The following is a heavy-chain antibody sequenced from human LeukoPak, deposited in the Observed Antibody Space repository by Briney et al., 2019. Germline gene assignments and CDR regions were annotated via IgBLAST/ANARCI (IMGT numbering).Heavy chain of an antibody. CDR1: GASFSGYY. CDR3: ARDRYYYDSSGYRIFDY. V-gene: IGHV4-34*01. D-gene: IGHD3-22*01. J-gene: IGHJ4*02. Sequence: SETLSLTCAVYGASFSGYYWSWIRQTPGKGLEWVGEINHSVTTNYNPSLKSRVTISVDTSKNQFSLKLSSVTAADTAVYYCARDRYYYDSSGYRIFDYWGQGTLVTVSS. CDR2: INHSVTT.